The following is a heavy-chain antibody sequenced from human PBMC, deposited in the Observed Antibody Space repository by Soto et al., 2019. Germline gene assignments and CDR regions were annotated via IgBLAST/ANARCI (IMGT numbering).Heavy chain of an antibody. CDR2: MSYSGST. J-gene: IGHJ4*02. CDR1: GGSISSGNYY. D-gene: IGHD1-7*01. V-gene: IGHV4-30-4*01. Sequence: SETLSLTCTVSGGSISSGNYYWSWIRQPPGKGLEWIGFMSYSGSTSYNASLKSRVTISVDTSKSQFSLNLSFVTAADTAVYYCATMGTPATGLYYFDYWGQGTRVTVSS. CDR3: ATMGTPATGLYYFDY.